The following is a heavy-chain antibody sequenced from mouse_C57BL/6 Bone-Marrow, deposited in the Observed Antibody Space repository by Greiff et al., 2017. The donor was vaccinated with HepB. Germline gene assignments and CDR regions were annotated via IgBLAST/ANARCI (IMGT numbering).Heavy chain of an antibody. J-gene: IGHJ1*03. V-gene: IGHV1-61*01. CDR1: GYTFTSYW. D-gene: IGHD1-1*01. CDR3: ARSSTTVVVDWYFDV. Sequence: VQLQQPGAELVRPGSSVKLSCKASGYTFTSYWMDWVKQRPGQGLEWIGNIYPSDSETHYNQKFKDKATLTVDKSSSTAYMQLSSLTSEDSAVYYCARSSTTVVVDWYFDVWGTGTTVTVSS. CDR2: IYPSDSET.